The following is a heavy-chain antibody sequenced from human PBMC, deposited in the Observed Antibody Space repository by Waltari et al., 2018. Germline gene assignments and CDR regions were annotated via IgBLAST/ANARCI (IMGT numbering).Heavy chain of an antibody. CDR3: AREGGSYLVRYYFDY. CDR2: IIPIFGTA. CDR1: GGTSSSYA. V-gene: IGHV1-69*13. J-gene: IGHJ4*02. D-gene: IGHD1-26*01. Sequence: QVQLVQSGAEVKKPGSSVKVSCKASGGTSSSYAISWVRPAPGQGLEWMGRIIPIFGTANYAQKFQGRVTITADKSTSTAYMELSSLRSEDTAVYYCAREGGSYLVRYYFDYWGQGTLVTVSS.